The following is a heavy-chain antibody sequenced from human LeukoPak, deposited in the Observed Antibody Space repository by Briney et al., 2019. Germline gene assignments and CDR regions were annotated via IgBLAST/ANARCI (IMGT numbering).Heavy chain of an antibody. CDR2: ISSSSSTI. V-gene: IGHV3-48*04. J-gene: IGHJ4*02. CDR1: GFTFSSYS. Sequence: GGSLRLSCAASGFTFSSYSMNWVRQAPGKGLEWVSYISSSSSTIYYADSVKGRFTISRDNAKNSLYLQMNSLRAEDTAVYYCASKRYFDYWGQGTLVTVSS. CDR3: ASKRYFDY.